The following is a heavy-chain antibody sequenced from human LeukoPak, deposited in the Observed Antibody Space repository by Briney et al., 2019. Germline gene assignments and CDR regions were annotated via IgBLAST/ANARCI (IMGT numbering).Heavy chain of an antibody. Sequence: GGSLRLSCAASGFTFSSYGMHWVRQAPGKGLEWVAFIRYDGSNKYYADSVKGRFTISRDNAKNSLYLQMNSLRAEDTAVYYCARDLRDYCSSTSCYAGFFDYWGQGTLVTVSS. CDR2: IRYDGSNK. CDR3: ARDLRDYCSSTSCYAGFFDY. V-gene: IGHV3-30*02. CDR1: GFTFSSYG. J-gene: IGHJ4*02. D-gene: IGHD2-2*01.